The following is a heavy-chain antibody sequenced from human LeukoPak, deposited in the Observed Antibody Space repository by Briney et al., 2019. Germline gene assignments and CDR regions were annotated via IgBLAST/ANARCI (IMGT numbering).Heavy chain of an antibody. CDR1: GFTFSSYA. CDR2: ISYDGSNK. CDR3: ARRAGAYSHPYDY. J-gene: IGHJ4*02. D-gene: IGHD4/OR15-4a*01. Sequence: GGSLRLSCAASGFTFSSYAMHWDRQAPGKGLEWVAVISYDGSNKYYADSVKGRFTISRDNSKNTLYLQMNSLRAEDTAVYYCARRAGAYSHPYDYWGQGTLVTVSS. V-gene: IGHV3-30*14.